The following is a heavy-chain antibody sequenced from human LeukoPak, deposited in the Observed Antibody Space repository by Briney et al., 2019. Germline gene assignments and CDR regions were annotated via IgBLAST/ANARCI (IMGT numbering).Heavy chain of an antibody. V-gene: IGHV3-7*01. CDR2: IKQDGSEK. CDR3: ARDYNYCSSDRCYDAFDI. D-gene: IGHD2-2*01. Sequence: GGSLRLSCAASGFTFSSFWMSWVRQAPGKGLEWVANIKQDGSEKYYVDSVKGRFTISRDNAKNSLYLQMSDLRAEDTSVYYCARDYNYCSSDRCYDAFDIWGQGTMVTVSS. CDR1: GFTFSSFW. J-gene: IGHJ3*02.